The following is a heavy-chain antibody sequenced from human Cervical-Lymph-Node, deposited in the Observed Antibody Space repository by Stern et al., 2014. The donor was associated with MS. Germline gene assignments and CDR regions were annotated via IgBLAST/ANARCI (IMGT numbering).Heavy chain of an antibody. CDR1: GFSLSTSGVC. V-gene: IGHV2-70*01. CDR3: ARGDCFSYFFDS. Sequence: QITLKESGPALVKPRQTLTLTCTFSGFSLSTSGVCVSWIRQPPGKALEXLALIDWYGDKYYSTSLKTRLAVSKDDSKNQVVLTMASMGPVDTATYFCARGDCFSYFFDSWGQGTVVTVSS. D-gene: IGHD2-21*02. CDR2: IDWYGDK. J-gene: IGHJ4*02.